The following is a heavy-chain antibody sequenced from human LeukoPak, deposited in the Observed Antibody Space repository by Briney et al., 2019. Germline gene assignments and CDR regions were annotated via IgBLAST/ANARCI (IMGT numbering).Heavy chain of an antibody. Sequence: PSETLSLTCTVSGGSISSYYWSWIRQPPGKGLEWIGYIYTSGSTNYNPSLKSRVTISVDTSKNQFSLKLSSVTAADTAVYYCARRRAMATTEGYYYYMDVWGKGTTVTVSS. CDR1: GGSISSYY. CDR2: IYTSGST. D-gene: IGHD5-24*01. J-gene: IGHJ6*03. CDR3: ARRRAMATTEGYYYYMDV. V-gene: IGHV4-4*09.